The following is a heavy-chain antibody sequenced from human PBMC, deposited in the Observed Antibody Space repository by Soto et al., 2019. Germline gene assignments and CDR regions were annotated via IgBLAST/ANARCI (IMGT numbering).Heavy chain of an antibody. D-gene: IGHD2-2*01. CDR1: GFTFSSYA. J-gene: IGHJ6*02. V-gene: IGHV3-23*01. CDR2: ISGSGGST. CDR3: AKWRVVPAADPEMDV. Sequence: EVQLLESGGGLVQPGGSLRLSCAASGFTFSSYAMSWVRQAPGKGLEWVSAISGSGGSTYYADSVKGRFTISRDNSKNALYLQMNRLIAEDTAVYYCAKWRVVPAADPEMDVWGQGTTVNVSS.